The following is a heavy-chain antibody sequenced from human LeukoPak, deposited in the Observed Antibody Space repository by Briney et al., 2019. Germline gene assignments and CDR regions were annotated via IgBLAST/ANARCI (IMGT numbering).Heavy chain of an antibody. CDR2: IFHSGST. Sequence: SETLSLTCTVSGGSISGYYWNWIRQPAGKGLEWIGRIFHSGSTNYNPSLNSRVTMSVDTSKNQFSLKLSSVTAADTAVYYCSRSLIVLADSLDPWGQGTLVTVSS. J-gene: IGHJ5*02. CDR3: SRSLIVLADSLDP. CDR1: GGSISGYY. D-gene: IGHD6-19*01. V-gene: IGHV4-4*07.